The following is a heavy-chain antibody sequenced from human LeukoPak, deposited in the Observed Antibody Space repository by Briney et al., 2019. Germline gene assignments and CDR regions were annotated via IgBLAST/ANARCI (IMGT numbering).Heavy chain of an antibody. CDR1: GGSISSYY. D-gene: IGHD2-15*01. V-gene: IGHV4-34*01. Sequence: SETLSLTCTVSGGSISSYYWSWIRQPPGKGLEWIGEINHSGSTNYNPSLKSRVTISVDTSKNQFSLKLSSVTAADTAVYYCAPLPYCSGGSCSGDFDYWGQGTLVTVSS. CDR2: INHSGST. CDR3: APLPYCSGGSCSGDFDY. J-gene: IGHJ4*02.